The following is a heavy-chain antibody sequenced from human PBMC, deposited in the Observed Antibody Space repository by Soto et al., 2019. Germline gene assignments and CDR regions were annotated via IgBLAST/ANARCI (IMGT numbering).Heavy chain of an antibody. J-gene: IGHJ3*02. Sequence: ASVKVSCKASGGTFSSYAISWVRQAPGQGLEWMGGLIPLFGTAIYAQKFQGRVTMTEDTSTDTAYMERSSLRSEDTAVYYCATSSGDIWGQGTMVTVSS. CDR1: GGTFSSYA. CDR3: ATSSGDI. D-gene: IGHD3-10*01. CDR2: LIPLFGTA. V-gene: IGHV1-69*06.